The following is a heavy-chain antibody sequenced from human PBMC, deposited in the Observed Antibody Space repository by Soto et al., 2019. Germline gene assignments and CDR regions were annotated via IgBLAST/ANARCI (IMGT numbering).Heavy chain of an antibody. V-gene: IGHV1-69*01. CDR2: IIPIFGTA. CDR3: ARAPAGYCISTSWYLFEAYYYYGTDV. J-gene: IGHJ6*02. D-gene: IGHD2-2*01. CDR1: GGTFSSYA. Sequence: QVQLVKSGAEVKKPGSSVKVSCKASGGTFSSYAIIWVRQAPGQGLEWMGGIIPIFGTANYATKFQGRVTITTDESTSKAYMELISLGYADTAVYYCARAPAGYCISTSWYLFEAYYYYGTDVWGQGPTVTVSS.